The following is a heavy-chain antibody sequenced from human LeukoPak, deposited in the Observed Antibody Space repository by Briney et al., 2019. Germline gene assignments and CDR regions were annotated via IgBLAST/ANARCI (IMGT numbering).Heavy chain of an antibody. J-gene: IGHJ4*02. CDR3: ATKGYTSGWYGN. Sequence: GGSLRLSCAASGFTFSSYWMSWVRQAPGKGLEWVANINQDGSEKYYVDSVKGRFTISRDNAKNSLYLQMSSLRAEDTAVYYCATKGYTSGWYGNWGQGTLVTVSS. CDR2: INQDGSEK. V-gene: IGHV3-7*03. CDR1: GFTFSSYW. D-gene: IGHD6-19*01.